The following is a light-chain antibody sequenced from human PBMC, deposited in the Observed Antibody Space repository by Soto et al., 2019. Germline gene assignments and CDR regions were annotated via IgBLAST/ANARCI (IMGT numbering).Light chain of an antibody. Sequence: QSVLTQPPSVSGSPGQSVTITCTGTSSDVGTYNRVSWYQQPPGTAPKLIIYEVNNRPSGVPDRSSGSKSGNTASLTISGLQAEDEADYNCSLYTPSSSRVVFGGGTKLTVL. V-gene: IGLV2-18*01. J-gene: IGLJ2*01. CDR1: SSDVGTYNR. CDR3: SLYTPSSSRVV. CDR2: EVN.